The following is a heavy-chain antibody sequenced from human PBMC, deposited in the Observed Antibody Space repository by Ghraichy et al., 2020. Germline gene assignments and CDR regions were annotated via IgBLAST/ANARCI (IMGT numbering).Heavy chain of an antibody. Sequence: SETLSLTCTVSGGSISSYYWSWIRQPPGKGLEWIGYIYYSGSTNYNPSLKSRVTISVDTSKNQFSLKLSSVTAADTAVYYCARAGGEDDFWSGYYTGRFWFDPWGQGTLVTVSS. CDR3: ARAGGEDDFWSGYYTGRFWFDP. J-gene: IGHJ5*02. D-gene: IGHD3-3*01. CDR2: IYYSGST. V-gene: IGHV4-59*01. CDR1: GGSISSYY.